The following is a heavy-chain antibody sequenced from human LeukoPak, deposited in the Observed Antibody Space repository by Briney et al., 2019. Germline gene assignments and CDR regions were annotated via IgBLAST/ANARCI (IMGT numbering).Heavy chain of an antibody. J-gene: IGHJ6*02. CDR3: ARGDVILVTWNYRNPYYGMDV. D-gene: IGHD1-7*01. CDR2: IIPIFGTA. V-gene: IGHV1-69*13. CDR1: GGTFSSYA. Sequence: GASVKVSCKASGGTFSSYAISWVRQAPGQGLEWMGGIIPIFGTANYAQKFQGRVTITADESTSAAYMELSSLRSEDTAVYYCARGDVILVTWNYRNPYYGMDVWGQGTTVTVSS.